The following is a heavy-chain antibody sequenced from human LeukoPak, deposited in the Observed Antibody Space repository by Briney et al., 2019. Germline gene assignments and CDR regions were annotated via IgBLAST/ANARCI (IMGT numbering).Heavy chain of an antibody. V-gene: IGHV1-69*13. J-gene: IGHJ4*02. D-gene: IGHD3-22*01. CDR2: IIPIFGTA. CDR1: GGTFSSYA. CDR3: ATQGHYYDSSGYSNHYFDY. Sequence: GASVKVSCKASGGTFSSYAISWVRQAPGQGLGWMGGIIPIFGTANYAQKFQGRVTITADESTSTAYMELSSLRSEDTAVYYCATQGHYYDSSGYSNHYFDYWGQGTLVTVSS.